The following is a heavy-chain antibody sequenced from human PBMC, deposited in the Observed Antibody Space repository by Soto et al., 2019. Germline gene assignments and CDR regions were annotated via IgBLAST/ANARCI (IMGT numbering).Heavy chain of an antibody. CDR3: AHRRSDCTSSSCSSTGFDP. Sequence: SGPTLVNPTQTLTLTCTFSGFSLTTSGVAVGWIRQPPGKALEWLALIYWDDDKRYSPSLNNRLTITKDTSKNQVVLTMTNMYPVDTATYFCAHRRSDCTSSSCSSTGFDPWGQGTLVTVSS. J-gene: IGHJ5*02. CDR1: GFSLTTSGVA. V-gene: IGHV2-5*02. CDR2: IYWDDDK. D-gene: IGHD2-2*01.